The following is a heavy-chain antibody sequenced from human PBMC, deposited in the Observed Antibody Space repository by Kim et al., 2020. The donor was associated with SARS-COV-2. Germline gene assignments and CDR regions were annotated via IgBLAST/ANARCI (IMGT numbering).Heavy chain of an antibody. CDR2: IYYSGST. CDR3: ARLWGSGSYYVDY. V-gene: IGHV4-39*01. D-gene: IGHD3-10*01. J-gene: IGHJ4*02. Sequence: SETLSLTCTVSGVSISSSSYYWGWIRQPPGKGLEWIVSIYYSGSTYYNPSLKSRVTISVDTSKNQFSLKLSSVTAADTAVYYCARLWGSGSYYVDYWGQGTLVTVSS. CDR1: GVSISSSSYY.